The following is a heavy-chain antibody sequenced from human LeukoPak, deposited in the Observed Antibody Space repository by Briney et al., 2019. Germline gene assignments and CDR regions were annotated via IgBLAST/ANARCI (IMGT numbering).Heavy chain of an antibody. Sequence: GSLRLSCAASGFTFSSYSMNWVRQAPGKGLGWVSSISSSSSYIYYADSVKGRFTISRDNAKNSLYLQMNSLRAEDTAVYYCARDPGGDYAYYYGMDVWGQGTTVTVSS. D-gene: IGHD4-17*01. CDR1: GFTFSSYS. J-gene: IGHJ6*02. CDR3: ARDPGGDYAYYYGMDV. V-gene: IGHV3-21*01. CDR2: ISSSSSYI.